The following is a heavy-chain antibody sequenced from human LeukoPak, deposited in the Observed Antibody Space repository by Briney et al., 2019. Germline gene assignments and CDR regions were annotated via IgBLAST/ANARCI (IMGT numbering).Heavy chain of an antibody. J-gene: IGHJ5*02. CDR3: AKDPVWGTVTRNWFDP. CDR2: ISGSGGST. Sequence: GGSLRLSCAASGFTFSTYSMNWVRQAPGKGLEWVSAISGSGGSTYYADSVKGRFTISRDNSKNTLYLQMNSLRAEDTAVYYCAKDPVWGTVTRNWFDPWGQGTLVTVSS. D-gene: IGHD4-17*01. V-gene: IGHV3-23*01. CDR1: GFTFSTYS.